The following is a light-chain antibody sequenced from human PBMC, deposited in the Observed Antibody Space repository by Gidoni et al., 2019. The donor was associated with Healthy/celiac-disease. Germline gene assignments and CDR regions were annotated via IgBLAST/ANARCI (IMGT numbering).Light chain of an antibody. CDR2: AAS. CDR1: QCISSH. J-gene: IGKJ4*01. V-gene: IGKV1-8*01. Sequence: AIRMTQSPSSFSASTGDRVTITCRASQCISSHLAWYKQKPGNAPKLRIYAASTLQRGVPSSFRGSGSGTDFTLTISCLQSEDFATYYCHQKYSYPLTFGGGTKVEIK. CDR3: HQKYSYPLT.